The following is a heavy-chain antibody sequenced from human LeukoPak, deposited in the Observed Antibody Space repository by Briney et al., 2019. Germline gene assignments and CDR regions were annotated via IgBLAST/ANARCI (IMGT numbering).Heavy chain of an antibody. CDR1: GGSITGYY. V-gene: IGHV4-59*08. Sequence: SGTLSLTCTISGGSITGYYWSWLRQPPGKGLEWIGYIFYSGSTSYNPSLKSRVTISVDTSKNQISLKLTSVTAADTALYYCARHYTSGWDLDYWGQGTPVTVSS. CDR2: IFYSGST. D-gene: IGHD6-19*01. J-gene: IGHJ4*02. CDR3: ARHYTSGWDLDY.